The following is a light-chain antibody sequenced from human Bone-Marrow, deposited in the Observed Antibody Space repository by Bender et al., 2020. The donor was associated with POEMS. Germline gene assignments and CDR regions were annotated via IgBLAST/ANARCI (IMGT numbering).Light chain of an antibody. V-gene: IGLV2-14*02. CDR1: SGDVGTYDL. CDR3: SSYSPSDTLV. J-gene: IGLJ3*02. CDR2: EVA. Sequence: QSALTQPASVSGSPGQSITISCTGTSGDVGTYDLVSWFQQHPGKPPKLIISEVAKRPSGISDRFSGSKSGTTASLTISGLRTEDEALYFCSSYSPSDTLVFGGGTKLTV.